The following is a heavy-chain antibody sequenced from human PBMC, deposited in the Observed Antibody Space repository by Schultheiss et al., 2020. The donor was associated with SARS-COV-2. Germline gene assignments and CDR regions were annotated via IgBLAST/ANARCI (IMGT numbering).Heavy chain of an antibody. CDR3: ASYHSSSWYVNLAY. V-gene: IGHV1-69*06. D-gene: IGHD6-13*01. Sequence: KISCKASGGTFSSYAISWVRQAPGQGLEWMGGIIPIFGTANYAQKFQGRVTITADKSTSTAYMELSSLRSEDTAVYYCASYHSSSWYVNLAYWGQGTLVTVSS. J-gene: IGHJ4*02. CDR1: GGTFSSYA. CDR2: IIPIFGTA.